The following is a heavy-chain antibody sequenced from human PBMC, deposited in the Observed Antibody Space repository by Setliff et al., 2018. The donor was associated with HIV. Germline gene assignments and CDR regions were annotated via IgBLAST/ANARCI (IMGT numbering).Heavy chain of an antibody. CDR1: GHTFTAYS. Sequence: GASVKVSCKASGHTFTAYSMHWVRQAPGQGLEWMGMINPSGDSRYYAQRFRGRVTMTRDTSTNTVYMELSRLRSDDTAVYYCAREAPEDYFDNWGQGTLVTVAA. CDR2: INPSGDSR. V-gene: IGHV1-46*01. CDR3: AREAPEDYFDN. J-gene: IGHJ4*02.